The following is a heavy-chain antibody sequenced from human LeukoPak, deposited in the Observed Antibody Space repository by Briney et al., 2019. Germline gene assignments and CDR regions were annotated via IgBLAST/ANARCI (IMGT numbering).Heavy chain of an antibody. J-gene: IGHJ3*01. Sequence: ASVKVSCKASGYTFTTYAIHWVRQAPGQRREWMGWINTGNGNTKYSQELQGRVTITRDTSTNTLHMELPSLRSEDLATYYCARESIVACFPHAFDFWGQGAMVTVSS. CDR3: ARESIVACFPHAFDF. CDR2: INTGNGNT. CDR1: GYTFTTYA. V-gene: IGHV1-3*03. D-gene: IGHD5-12*01.